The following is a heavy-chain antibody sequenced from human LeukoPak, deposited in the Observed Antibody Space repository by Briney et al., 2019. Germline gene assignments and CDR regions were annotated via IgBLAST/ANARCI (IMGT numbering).Heavy chain of an antibody. D-gene: IGHD3-22*01. Sequence: PSETLSLTCTVSGCSFSSGSYYWIWIRQPPGKELEGIVYIYDSGSTNYNPSLKSRVTISVDTSKNQFSLKLSSVTAADTAVYSCARAYYYDSSGYFAFDYWGQGTLVTVSS. CDR1: GCSFSSGSYY. CDR3: ARAYYYDSSGYFAFDY. CDR2: IYDSGST. V-gene: IGHV4-61*01. J-gene: IGHJ4*02.